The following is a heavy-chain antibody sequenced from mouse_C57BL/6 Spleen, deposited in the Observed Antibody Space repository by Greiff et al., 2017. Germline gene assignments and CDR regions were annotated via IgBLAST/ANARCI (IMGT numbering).Heavy chain of an antibody. D-gene: IGHD3-2*02. CDR3: ARQAQAPFAY. V-gene: IGHV5-17*01. CDR1: GFTFSDYG. CDR2: ISSGSSTI. Sequence: EVKLQESGGGLVKPGGSLKLSCAASGFTFSDYGMHWVRQAPEKGLEWVAYISSGSSTIYYADTVKGRFTISRDNAKNTLFLQMTSLRSEDTAMYYCARQAQAPFAYWGQGTLVTVSA. J-gene: IGHJ3*01.